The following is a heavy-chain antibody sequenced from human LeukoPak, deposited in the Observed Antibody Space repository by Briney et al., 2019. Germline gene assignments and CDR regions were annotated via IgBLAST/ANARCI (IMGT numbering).Heavy chain of an antibody. CDR1: GFTFSSYD. CDR2: IKSKTDGGTT. V-gene: IGHV3-15*01. J-gene: IGHJ4*02. CDR3: TTDLEQRLRRRDY. Sequence: GGSLRLSCAASGFTFSSYDMSWVRQAPGKGLEWVGRIKSKTDGGTTDYAAPVKGRFTISRDDSKNTLYLQMNSLKTEDTAVYYCTTDLEQRLRRRDYWGQGTLVTVSS. D-gene: IGHD6-25*01.